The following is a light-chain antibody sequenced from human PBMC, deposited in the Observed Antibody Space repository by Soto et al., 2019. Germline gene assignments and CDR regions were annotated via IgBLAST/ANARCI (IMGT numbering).Light chain of an antibody. CDR2: LNSDGSH. CDR3: QTWGTGIHV. Sequence: QSVLTQSPSASASLGASVKLTCTLSSGHSSYAIAWHQQQPEKGPRYLMKLNSDGSHSKGDGIPDRFSGSSSGAERYLTISSLRSEDEADYYCQTWGTGIHVFGAGTKLTVL. V-gene: IGLV4-69*01. J-gene: IGLJ1*01. CDR1: SGHSSYA.